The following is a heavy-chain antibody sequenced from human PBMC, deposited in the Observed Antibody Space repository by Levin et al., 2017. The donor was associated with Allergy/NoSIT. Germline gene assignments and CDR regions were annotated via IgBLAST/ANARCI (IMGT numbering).Heavy chain of an antibody. D-gene: IGHD5-12*01. CDR2: IYSGGST. Sequence: GGSLRLSCAASGFTVSSNYMSWVRQAPGKGLEWVSVIYSGGSTYYADSVKGRFTISRDNSKNTLYLQMNSLRAEDTAVYYCARAGEWLRLGFDYWGQGTLVTVSS. J-gene: IGHJ4*02. CDR1: GFTVSSNY. CDR3: ARAGEWLRLGFDY. V-gene: IGHV3-53*01.